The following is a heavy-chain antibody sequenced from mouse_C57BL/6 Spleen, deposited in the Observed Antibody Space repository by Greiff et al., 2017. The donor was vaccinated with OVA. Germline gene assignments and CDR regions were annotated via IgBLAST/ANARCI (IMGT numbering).Heavy chain of an antibody. Sequence: ESGPGLVKPSQSLSLTCSVTGYSITSGYYWNWIRQFPGNKLEWMGYISYDGSNNYNPSLKNRISITRDTSKNQFFLKLNSVTTEDTATYYCARTGTWVDYWGQGTTLTVSS. J-gene: IGHJ2*01. CDR1: GYSITSGYY. D-gene: IGHD4-1*01. CDR3: ARTGTWVDY. CDR2: ISYDGSN. V-gene: IGHV3-6*01.